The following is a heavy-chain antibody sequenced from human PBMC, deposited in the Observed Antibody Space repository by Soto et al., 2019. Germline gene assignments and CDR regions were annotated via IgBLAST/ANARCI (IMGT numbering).Heavy chain of an antibody. CDR1: GFTFSNAW. D-gene: IGHD3-16*01. J-gene: IGHJ4*02. CDR2: IKSKTDGGTT. V-gene: IGHV3-15*01. CDR3: TTVPPPLMITFGEEGYYFDY. Sequence: PGGSLRLSCAASGFTFSNAWMSWVRQAPGKGLEWVGRIKSKTDGGTTDYAAPVKGRFTISRDDSKSTLYLQMNSLKTEDTAVYYCTTVPPPLMITFGEEGYYFDYWGQGTLVTVSS.